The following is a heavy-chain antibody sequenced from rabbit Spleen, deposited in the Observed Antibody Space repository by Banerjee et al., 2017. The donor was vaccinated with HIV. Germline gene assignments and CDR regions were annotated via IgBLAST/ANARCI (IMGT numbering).Heavy chain of an antibody. J-gene: IGHJ4*01. CDR1: GFTPYDDW. V-gene: IGHV1S45*01. D-gene: IGHD4-1*01. CDR2: ISASSGSI. Sequence: QEQLVETGGGLVQPEGSLTLTCTASGFTPYDDWMCWVRQPPGKGLEWVGCISASSGSIAYASWAKGRFTFSKTSSTTVTLQMTSLTAADTATYFCARDLDGVIGWNFGWWGPGTLVTVS. CDR3: ARDLDGVIGWNFGW.